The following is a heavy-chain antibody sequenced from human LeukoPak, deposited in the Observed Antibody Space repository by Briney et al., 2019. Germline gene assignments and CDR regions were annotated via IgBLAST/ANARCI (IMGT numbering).Heavy chain of an antibody. CDR2: IGTSSTYI. V-gene: IGHV3-21*01. CDR1: GFTFSSYG. D-gene: IGHD5/OR15-5a*01. Sequence: GGSLRLSCAASGFTFSSYGMNWVRQAPGKGLEWVSYIGTSSTYIHYADSVKGRFTISRDNAKNSLYLQMNSLRVDDTAVYYCARDPSSVYGVWGQGALVTVSS. J-gene: IGHJ4*02. CDR3: ARDPSSVYGV.